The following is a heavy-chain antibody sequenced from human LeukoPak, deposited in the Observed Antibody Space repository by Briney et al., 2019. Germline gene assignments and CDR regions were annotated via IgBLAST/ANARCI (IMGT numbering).Heavy chain of an antibody. CDR1: RFTFSDYY. Sequence: PGGSLRLSCAASRFTFSDYYMSWIRQAPGKGLEWVSYISSSGSTIYYADSVKGRFTISRDNAKNSLYLQMNSLRAEDTAVYYCARGHDSSGYYYVHYYYYYYMDVWGKGTTVTVSS. CDR3: ARGHDSSGYYYVHYYYYYYMDV. J-gene: IGHJ6*03. CDR2: ISSSGSTI. V-gene: IGHV3-11*01. D-gene: IGHD3-22*01.